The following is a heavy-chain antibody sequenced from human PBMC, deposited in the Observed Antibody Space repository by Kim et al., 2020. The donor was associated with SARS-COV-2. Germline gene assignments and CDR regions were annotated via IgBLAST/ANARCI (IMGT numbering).Heavy chain of an antibody. CDR2: INHSGST. CDR3: ASLHRSAAGGPGAFDI. D-gene: IGHD6-13*01. J-gene: IGHJ3*02. V-gene: IGHV4-34*01. Sequence: SETLSLTCAVYGGSFSGYYWSWIRQPPGKGLEWIGEINHSGSTNYNPSLKSRVTISVDTSKNQFSLKLSSVTAADTAVYYCASLHRSAAGGPGAFDIWGQGTMVTVSS. CDR1: GGSFSGYY.